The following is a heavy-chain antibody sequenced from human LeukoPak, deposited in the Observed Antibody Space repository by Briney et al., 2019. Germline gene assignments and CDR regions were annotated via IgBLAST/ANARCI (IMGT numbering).Heavy chain of an antibody. CDR2: IWYDGSNK. Sequence: PGRSLRLSCAASGFTFSSYGMHWVRQAPGKGLEWVAVIWYDGSNKYYADSVKGGFTISRDNSKNTLYLQMSSLRAEDTAVYSCARDGGYSYGPLEYYFDYWGQGTLVTVSS. D-gene: IGHD5-18*01. J-gene: IGHJ4*02. CDR1: GFTFSSYG. V-gene: IGHV3-33*01. CDR3: ARDGGYSYGPLEYYFDY.